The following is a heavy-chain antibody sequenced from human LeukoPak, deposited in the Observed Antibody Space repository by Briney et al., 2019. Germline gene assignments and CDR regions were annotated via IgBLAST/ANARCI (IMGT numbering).Heavy chain of an antibody. Sequence: SETLSLTCTVSGGSISSYYWSWLRQPPGEGLEWIGYIYASGSTNYNPSLKTRVTISVDTSKNQFSLKLSSVTAADTAVYYCARHIQHYYGSGSYLDVWGKGTTVTVSS. CDR2: IYASGST. J-gene: IGHJ6*04. CDR1: GGSISSYY. CDR3: ARHIQHYYGSGSYLDV. V-gene: IGHV4-4*09. D-gene: IGHD3-10*01.